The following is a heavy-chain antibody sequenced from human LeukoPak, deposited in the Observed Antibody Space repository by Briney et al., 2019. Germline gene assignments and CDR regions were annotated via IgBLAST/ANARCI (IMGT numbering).Heavy chain of an antibody. Sequence: PSEALSLTCTVSGGSLSSYYWNWIRQPPGKGLEWIGYIYYSGSANYNPSLKSRVTISVDTSKNQFSLKLSSVTAADTAVYYCASASAANYDILTGYYYYYYMDVWGKGTTVTVSS. CDR3: ASASAANYDILTGYYYYYYMDV. CDR2: IYYSGSA. D-gene: IGHD3-9*01. V-gene: IGHV4-59*01. J-gene: IGHJ6*03. CDR1: GGSLSSYY.